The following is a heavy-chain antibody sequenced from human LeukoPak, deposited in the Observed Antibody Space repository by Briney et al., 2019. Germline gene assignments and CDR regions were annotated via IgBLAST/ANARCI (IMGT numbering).Heavy chain of an antibody. V-gene: IGHV1-8*02. CDR2: MNPNSGNT. Sequence: ASVKVSCKASGGTFSSYAISWVRQATGQGLEWMGWMNPNSGNTGYAQKFQGRVTMTRNTSISTAYMELSSLRSEDTAVYYCARNTCSSTSCYIMPWGQGTLVTVSS. CDR3: ARNTCSSTSCYIMP. J-gene: IGHJ4*02. D-gene: IGHD2-2*02. CDR1: GGTFSSYA.